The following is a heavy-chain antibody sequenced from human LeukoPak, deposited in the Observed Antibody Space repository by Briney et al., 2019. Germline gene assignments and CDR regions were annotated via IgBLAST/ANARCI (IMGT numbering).Heavy chain of an antibody. Sequence: SETLSLTXSVSGDSVSRSDSYWDWIRQPPGTGLEWLGTIYYSGRIYYSPSLKSRVTMSVDPSNNQFSLTLSSVTAADTAVYYCARRRYYDGSGYLEWGQGTLLSVSS. CDR3: ARRRYYDGSGYLE. J-gene: IGHJ1*01. V-gene: IGHV4-39*01. CDR1: GDSVSRSDSY. D-gene: IGHD3-22*01. CDR2: IYYSGRI.